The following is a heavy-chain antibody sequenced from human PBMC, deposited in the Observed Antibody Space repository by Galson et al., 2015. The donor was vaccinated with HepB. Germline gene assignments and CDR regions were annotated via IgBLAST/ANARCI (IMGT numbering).Heavy chain of an antibody. CDR2: ISYDGSNK. Sequence: SLRLSCAASGFTFSSYGMHWVRQAPGKGLEWVAVISYDGSNKYYADSVKGRFTISRDNSKNTLYLQMNSLRAEDTAVYYCAKASWAPYCSGGSCYSESRLIDYWGQGTLVTVSS. J-gene: IGHJ4*02. CDR3: AKASWAPYCSGGSCYSESRLIDY. V-gene: IGHV3-30*18. CDR1: GFTFSSYG. D-gene: IGHD2-15*01.